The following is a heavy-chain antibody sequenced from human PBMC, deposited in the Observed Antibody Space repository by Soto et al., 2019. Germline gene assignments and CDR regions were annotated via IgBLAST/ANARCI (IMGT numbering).Heavy chain of an antibody. CDR3: ARDGIGGTVFRGYLDY. CDR2: IRFDGSNE. Sequence: GGSLRLSCAVPGGIFHGYGMHWVRQAPGKGLEWVAIIRFDGSNEEYADSVKGRFTISRDNSKNTLYLQMNTLGAEDTAAYYCARDGIGGTVFRGYLDYWGRGTVVTVSS. CDR1: GGIFHGYG. D-gene: IGHD1-7*01. V-gene: IGHV3-33*01. J-gene: IGHJ4*02.